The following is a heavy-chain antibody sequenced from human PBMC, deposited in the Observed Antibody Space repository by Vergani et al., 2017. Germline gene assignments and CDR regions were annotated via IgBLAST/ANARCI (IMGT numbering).Heavy chain of an antibody. J-gene: IGHJ3*02. CDR1: GGSITTDFYY. D-gene: IGHD1-26*01. V-gene: IGHV4-31*03. Sequence: QVRLQESGPGLVKPSQTLSLTCTVSGGSITTDFYYWTWIRQHPANGLEWIGYIYHSGSTFYNPSLESRVSISIDTSKNQFYLNLTSVTVADTAMYFCARYRTPIAFDIWGQGTMVSVSS. CDR3: ARYRTPIAFDI. CDR2: IYHSGST.